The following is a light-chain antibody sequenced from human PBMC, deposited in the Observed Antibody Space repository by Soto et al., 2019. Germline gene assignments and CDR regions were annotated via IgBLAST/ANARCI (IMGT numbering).Light chain of an antibody. CDR3: ATWDDTLSGVV. CDR2: RSD. CDR1: SSNIGTNY. V-gene: IGLV1-47*01. Sequence: QSVLTQPPSASGTPGHRVTISCSGSSSNIGTNYVYWYQQLPGMAPKLLIYRSDQRPSGVPDRLSGSKSGTSASLAISGLRSEDEADYYCATWDDTLSGVVFGGGTKVTVL. J-gene: IGLJ2*01.